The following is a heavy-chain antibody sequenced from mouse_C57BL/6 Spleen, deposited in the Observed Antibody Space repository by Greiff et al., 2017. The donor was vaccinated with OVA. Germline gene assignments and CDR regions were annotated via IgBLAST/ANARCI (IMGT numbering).Heavy chain of an antibody. Sequence: ESGPGLVKPSQSLSLTCSVTGYSITSGYYWNWIRQFPGNKLEWMGYISYDGSNNYNPSLKNRISITRDTSKNQFFLKLNSVTTEDTATYYCARDDYDRYFDVWGTGTTVTVSS. CDR3: ARDDYDRYFDV. CDR1: GYSITSGYY. J-gene: IGHJ1*03. D-gene: IGHD2-4*01. CDR2: ISYDGSN. V-gene: IGHV3-6*01.